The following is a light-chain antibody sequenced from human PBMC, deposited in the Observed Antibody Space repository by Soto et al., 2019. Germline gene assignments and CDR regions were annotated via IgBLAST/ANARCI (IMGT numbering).Light chain of an antibody. CDR3: QQYGSLSWT. CDR1: QSVSSD. V-gene: IGKV3-20*01. CDR2: GAS. Sequence: EIVLTQSPATVSVSPGMRVTLSCRASQSVSSDLAWYQQKPGQAPRLLIYGASTRATGIPDRFSGSGSGTDFTLTISRLEPEDFAVYHCQQYGSLSWTFGQGTKVDI. J-gene: IGKJ1*01.